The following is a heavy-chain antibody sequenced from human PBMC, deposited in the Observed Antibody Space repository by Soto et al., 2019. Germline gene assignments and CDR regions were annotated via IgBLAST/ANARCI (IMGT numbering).Heavy chain of an antibody. V-gene: IGHV4-4*02. D-gene: IGHD1-26*01. Sequence: SETLSLTCAVSGGSIRSNNWWSWVRQPPGKGLEWIGEIFHSVSTNYNPSLKTRVTISVDKSKNQFSLKLSSVTAADTAVYYCARVYSGSYSDYWGQGTLVTVSS. CDR1: GGSIRSNNW. J-gene: IGHJ4*02. CDR3: ARVYSGSYSDY. CDR2: IFHSVST.